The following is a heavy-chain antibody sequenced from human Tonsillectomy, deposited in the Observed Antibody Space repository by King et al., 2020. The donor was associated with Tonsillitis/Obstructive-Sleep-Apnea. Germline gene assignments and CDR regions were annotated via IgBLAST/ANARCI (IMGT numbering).Heavy chain of an antibody. CDR1: GFTFSSYA. V-gene: IGHV3-23*04. CDR2: ISGSGGST. CDR3: ATGRDTGLVIDAFDN. Sequence: DVQLVESGGGLVQPGGSLRLACAASGFTFSSYAMSWVRQAPGKGLEWVSAISGSGGSTYYAESVKGRITISRDNSKNTLYLQMNTLRAEDTAVYYCATGRDTGLVIDAFDNWGQGTMVTVSS. J-gene: IGHJ3*02. D-gene: IGHD5-18*01.